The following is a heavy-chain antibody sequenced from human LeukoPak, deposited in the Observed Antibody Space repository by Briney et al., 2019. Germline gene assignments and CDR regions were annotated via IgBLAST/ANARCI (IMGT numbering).Heavy chain of an antibody. V-gene: IGHV1-18*01. Sequence: ASVKVSCKASGYTFTSYDISWVRQAPGQGLEWMGWISAYNGNTNYVHSLQGRVTMTTDTSTSTAYMELRSLRSDDTAIYYCAREAAAGVYFEYWSQGTLVTVSS. CDR1: GYTFTSYD. CDR2: ISAYNGNT. CDR3: AREAAAGVYFEY. D-gene: IGHD6-13*01. J-gene: IGHJ4*02.